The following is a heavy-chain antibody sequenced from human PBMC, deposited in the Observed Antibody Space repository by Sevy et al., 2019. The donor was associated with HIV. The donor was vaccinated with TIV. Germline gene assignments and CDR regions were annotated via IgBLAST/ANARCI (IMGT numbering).Heavy chain of an antibody. V-gene: IGHV3-23*01. CDR2: ISGNGGST. J-gene: IGHJ6*02. D-gene: IGHD2-2*01. CDR3: AKDLLIVVGEGMDV. Sequence: GGSLRLSCAGSGFTFSSYAMNWVRQAPGKGPEWVSAISGNGGSTFYADSVKGRFSISRDNSKNTLYLQMNSLRAEDTAIYYCAKDLLIVVGEGMDVWGQGTTVTVSS. CDR1: GFTFSSYA.